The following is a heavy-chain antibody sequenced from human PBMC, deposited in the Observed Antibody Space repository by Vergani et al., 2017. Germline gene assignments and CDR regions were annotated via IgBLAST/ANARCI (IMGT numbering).Heavy chain of an antibody. D-gene: IGHD4-17*01. V-gene: IGHV1-69-2*01. CDR2: VDPEDGET. CDR3: PTPHTVTTGGMEV. Sequence: EVQLVQSGAEVKKPGATMKISCKVSGYTFTVHYMHWVKQAPGKGLEWMGLVDPEDGETIYAEKFKGRVTIAADTSTDTAHLKLSSLRSEDTADYYCPTPHTVTTGGMEVWGQGTTVIVSS. CDR1: GYTFTVHY. J-gene: IGHJ6*02.